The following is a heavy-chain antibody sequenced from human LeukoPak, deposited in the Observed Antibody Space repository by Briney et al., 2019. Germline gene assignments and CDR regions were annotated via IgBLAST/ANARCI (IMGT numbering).Heavy chain of an antibody. CDR2: ISSSGGTI. D-gene: IGHD5-18*01. V-gene: IGHV3-11*01. CDR1: GFTFSDYH. J-gene: IGHJ6*02. Sequence: NPGGSLRLSCAASGFTFSDYHMSWIRQAPGKGLEWVSYISSSGGTIYYADSVKGRFTISRDNAKNSLYLQMNSLRAEDTAVYYGAVPLTAMSFYGMDVWGQGTTVTVSS. CDR3: AVPLTAMSFYGMDV.